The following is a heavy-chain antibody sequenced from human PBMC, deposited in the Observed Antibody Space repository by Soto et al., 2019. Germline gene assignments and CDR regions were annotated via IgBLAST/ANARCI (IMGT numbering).Heavy chain of an antibody. D-gene: IGHD4-4*01. CDR1: GFTFSSYA. V-gene: IGHV3-23*01. CDR2: ISGSGGST. CDR3: AKNNRAMTTVKYYFDY. J-gene: IGHJ4*02. Sequence: PGGSLRLSCAASGFTFSSYAMSWVRQAPGKGLEWVSAISGSGGSTYYADSVKGRFTISRDNSKNTLYLQMNSLRAEDTAVYYCAKNNRAMTTVKYYFDYWGQGTLVTVSS.